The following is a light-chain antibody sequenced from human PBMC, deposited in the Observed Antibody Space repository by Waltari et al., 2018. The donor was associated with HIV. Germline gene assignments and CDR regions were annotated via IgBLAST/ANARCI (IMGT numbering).Light chain of an antibody. J-gene: IGLJ3*02. CDR2: DNN. CDR1: ISNLPLTY. Sequence: QSVLTQPPSVSAAPGQPVTISCSGSISNLPLTYLSWYQQIPGTAPKLLIFDNNKRPSEIPDRFSGSKSGTSATLGITGLQTGDEADYYCGSWDSSLSVWVFGGGTKLTVL. V-gene: IGLV1-51*01. CDR3: GSWDSSLSVWV.